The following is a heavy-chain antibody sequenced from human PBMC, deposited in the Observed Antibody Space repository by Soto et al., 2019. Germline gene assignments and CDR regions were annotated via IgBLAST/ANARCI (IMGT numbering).Heavy chain of an antibody. V-gene: IGHV3-21*01. J-gene: IGHJ2*01. D-gene: IGHD2-15*01. CDR2: ISSSSSYI. Sequence: EVQLVESGGGLVKPGGSLRLSCAASGFTFSSYSMNWVRQAPGKGLEWVSSISSSSSYIYYADSVKGRFTISRDNAKNSLYLQMNSLRAEDTAVYYCARVSYVVVVAATAHWYFDLWGRGTLVTVSS. CDR1: GFTFSSYS. CDR3: ARVSYVVVVAATAHWYFDL.